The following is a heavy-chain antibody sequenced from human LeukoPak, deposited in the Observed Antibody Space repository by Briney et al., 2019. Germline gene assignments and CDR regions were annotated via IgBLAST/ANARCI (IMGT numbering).Heavy chain of an antibody. D-gene: IGHD3-22*01. CDR2: TYYSGST. Sequence: NPSETLSLTCTVSGGSISSSSYYWGWIRQPPGKGLEWIGSTYYSGSTYYNPSLKSRVTISVDTSKNQFSLKLSSVTAADTAVYYCARVEGYYDSSGYEGYFDYWGQGTLVTVSS. CDR3: ARVEGYYDSSGYEGYFDY. CDR1: GGSISSSSYY. V-gene: IGHV4-39*07. J-gene: IGHJ4*02.